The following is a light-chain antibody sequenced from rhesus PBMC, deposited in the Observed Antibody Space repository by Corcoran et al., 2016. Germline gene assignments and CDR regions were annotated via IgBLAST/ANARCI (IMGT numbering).Light chain of an antibody. J-gene: IGKJ2*01. CDR1: ENVNHY. Sequence: DIQMTQSPSSLSASVGDRVTITCRASENVNHYLHWYQQKQGKAPRLLIYKAYTLKSWVPARFSGSGSGTDFTLTISSLQPEDFATYYCQHSYGSPYSFGQGTKVEIK. V-gene: IGKV1-74*01. CDR2: KAY. CDR3: QHSYGSPYS.